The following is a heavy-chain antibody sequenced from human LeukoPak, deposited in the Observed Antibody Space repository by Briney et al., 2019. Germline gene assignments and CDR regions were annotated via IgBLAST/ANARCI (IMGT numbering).Heavy chain of an antibody. Sequence: GGSPRLSCAASGFTFDDYAMHWVRQAPGKGLEWVSGISWNGDIKGYADSVKVRFTISRDNAQNSLYLQINSLRPEDTAFYSCAKDRMGAYFTIPDYWGQGTLVTVSS. J-gene: IGHJ4*02. CDR2: ISWNGDIK. CDR1: GFTFDDYA. V-gene: IGHV3-9*01. CDR3: AKDRMGAYFTIPDY. D-gene: IGHD2/OR15-2a*01.